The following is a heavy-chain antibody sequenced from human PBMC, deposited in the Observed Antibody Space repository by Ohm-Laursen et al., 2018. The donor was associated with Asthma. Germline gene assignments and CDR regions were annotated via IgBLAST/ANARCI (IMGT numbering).Heavy chain of an antibody. V-gene: IGHV4-59*01. D-gene: IGHD5-18*01. Sequence: SETLSLTCSVSGGSIRSYYWSWIRQPPGKGLEWIGYIYYSGRTNYNPSLKSRVSMSVDRSKNQFSLKLSSVTAADTAVYYCASRSGQDTAMVTARYYYGMDVWGQGTTVTVSS. CDR3: ASRSGQDTAMVTARYYYGMDV. CDR1: GGSIRSYY. CDR2: IYYSGRT. J-gene: IGHJ6*02.